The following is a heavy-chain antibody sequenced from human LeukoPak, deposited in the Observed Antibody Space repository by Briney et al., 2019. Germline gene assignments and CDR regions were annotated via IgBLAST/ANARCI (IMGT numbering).Heavy chain of an antibody. CDR2: IYTTGST. CDR3: ASQEGLRDAFDI. V-gene: IGHV4-61*02. CDR1: GGSISSGSYY. J-gene: IGHJ3*02. Sequence: SQTLSLTCTVSGGSISSGSYYWSWIRQPAGKGLEWIGRIYTTGSTNYNPSLKSRVTISVDTSKNQFSLKLSSVTAADTAVYYCASQEGLRDAFDIWGQGTMVTVSS. D-gene: IGHD5-12*01.